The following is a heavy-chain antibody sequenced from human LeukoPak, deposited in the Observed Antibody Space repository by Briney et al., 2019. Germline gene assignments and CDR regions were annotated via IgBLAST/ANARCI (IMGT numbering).Heavy chain of an antibody. CDR1: GGSFSGYY. CDR3: ARFYQAYYDFWSGYLD. CDR2: INHSGST. J-gene: IGHJ4*02. D-gene: IGHD3-3*01. V-gene: IGHV4-34*01. Sequence: PSETLSLTCAVYGGSFSGYYWSWIRQPPGKGLEWIGEINHSGSTNYNPSLKSRVTISVDTSKNQFSLKLSSVTAADTAVYYCARFYQAYYDFWSGYLDWGQGTLVTVSS.